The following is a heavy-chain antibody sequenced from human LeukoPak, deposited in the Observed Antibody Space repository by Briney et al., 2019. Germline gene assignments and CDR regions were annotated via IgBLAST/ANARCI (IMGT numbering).Heavy chain of an antibody. CDR3: ARVDGGATSSSYYFDY. D-gene: IGHD1-26*01. J-gene: IGHJ4*02. Sequence: SETLSPTCTGSGGSISSYYWSWIRQPPGKGLEWIGYIYYSGSTNYNPSLKSRVTISVDTSKNQFSLKLSSVTAADTAVYYCARVDGGATSSSYYFDYWGQGTPVTVSS. CDR2: IYYSGST. V-gene: IGHV4-59*01. CDR1: GGSISSYY.